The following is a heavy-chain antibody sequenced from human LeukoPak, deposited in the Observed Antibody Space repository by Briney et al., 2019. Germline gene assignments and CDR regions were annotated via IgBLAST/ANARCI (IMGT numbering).Heavy chain of an antibody. D-gene: IGHD3-10*01. V-gene: IGHV1-58*02. J-gene: IGHJ5*02. Sequence: AASVKVSCKASGFTFTSPAMQWVRQSRGQRLEWIGWIVVGSGNTNYAQKFQERVTITRDMSTSTAYMELSSLRSEDTAVYYCARDVGGSVDLSGPGTLVTVSS. CDR3: ARDVGGSVDL. CDR1: GFTFTSPA. CDR2: IVVGSGNT.